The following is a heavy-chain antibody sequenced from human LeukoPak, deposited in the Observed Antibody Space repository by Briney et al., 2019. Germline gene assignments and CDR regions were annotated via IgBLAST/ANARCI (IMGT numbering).Heavy chain of an antibody. CDR2: ISSSSSYI. J-gene: IGHJ4*02. CDR3: ARAHSSGWAYFDY. Sequence: PGGSLRLSCAASGFTFSSYSMNWVRQAPGKGLEWVSSISSSSSYIYYADSVKGRFTTSRDNAKNSLYLQMNSLRVEDTAVYYCARAHSSGWAYFDYWGQGTLVTVSS. CDR1: GFTFSSYS. D-gene: IGHD6-19*01. V-gene: IGHV3-21*01.